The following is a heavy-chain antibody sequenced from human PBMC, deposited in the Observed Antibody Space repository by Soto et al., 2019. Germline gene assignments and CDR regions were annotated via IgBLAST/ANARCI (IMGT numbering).Heavy chain of an antibody. D-gene: IGHD1-1*01. CDR2: IRYDGNDK. CDR1: GFSFNKYA. J-gene: IGHJ4*02. V-gene: IGHV3-33*03. CDR3: ATDRTAMATTLFYFEC. Sequence: QVQLVESGGGVVQPGRSLRLSCAASGFSFNKYAMHWVRQAPGKGLEWLAVIRYDGNDKYYADSVRGRVAISRDNSKETLYLEMNSLRVEASGLYYCATDRTAMATTLFYFECWGLGAQVTVSS.